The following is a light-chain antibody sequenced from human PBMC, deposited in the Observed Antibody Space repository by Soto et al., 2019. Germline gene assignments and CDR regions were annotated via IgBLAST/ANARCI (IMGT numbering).Light chain of an antibody. J-gene: IGKJ4*01. V-gene: IGKV3D-15*01. CDR3: HQYDYWPLT. Sequence: EVVMTQSPATLSMSPGESATLSCRASQSISSNLACYQQKPGQAPRLLFYGASTRATGIPARFSGSGSGTDFTLTISSLQSEDFAVYYCHQYDYWPLTFGGGNKVEMK. CDR2: GAS. CDR1: QSISSN.